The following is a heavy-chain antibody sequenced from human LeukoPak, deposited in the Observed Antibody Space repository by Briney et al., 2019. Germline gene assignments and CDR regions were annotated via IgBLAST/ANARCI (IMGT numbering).Heavy chain of an antibody. CDR1: GYTFTSFG. CDR2: ISNFDGKT. D-gene: IGHD3-3*01. J-gene: IGHJ1*01. V-gene: IGHV1-18*04. CDR3: AGDLPFEGVLEWLLEY. Sequence: ASVKVSCKASGYTFTSFGITWVRQAPGQGLEWMGWISNFDGKTNYAQKFDGRVTMTTDSSTSTAYLELIRLKSDDTAVYYCAGDLPFEGVLEWLLEYWGQGTLVTVSS.